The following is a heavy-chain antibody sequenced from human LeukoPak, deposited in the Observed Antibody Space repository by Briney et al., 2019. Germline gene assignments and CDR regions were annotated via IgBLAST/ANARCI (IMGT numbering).Heavy chain of an antibody. CDR2: SRGNGGRA. CDR3: AKADDTVATNCDS. V-gene: IGHV3-23*01. J-gene: IGHJ4*02. D-gene: IGHD5-12*01. Sequence: PGGSLRLSCAASGFTFSTYAMSWVRQAPGKGLEWVSASRGNGGRADYADSVEGRFTTSRDNSKNTVYLQMNSLRAEDTAVYFCAKADDTVATNCDSWGQGTLVTVSS. CDR1: GFTFSTYA.